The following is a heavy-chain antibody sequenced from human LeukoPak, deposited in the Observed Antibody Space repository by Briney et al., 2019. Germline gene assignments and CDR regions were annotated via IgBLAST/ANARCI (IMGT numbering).Heavy chain of an antibody. D-gene: IGHD2-2*01. Sequence: GGSLPVSRAAPGHTFTDFWMNWVRLAPGRGLEWLANIKPDGIEEYYVDSVKGRFAISRDNAKNEVYLEMNSLRAEDTGVYYCSGRDSSRSPRAYWGQGTLVRVSS. CDR2: IKPDGIEE. CDR1: GHTFTDFW. CDR3: SGRDSSRSPRAY. J-gene: IGHJ4*02. V-gene: IGHV3-7*01.